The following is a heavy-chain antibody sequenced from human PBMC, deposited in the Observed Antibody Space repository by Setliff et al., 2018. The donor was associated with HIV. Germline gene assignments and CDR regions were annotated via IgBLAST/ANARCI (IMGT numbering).Heavy chain of an antibody. D-gene: IGHD6-19*01. V-gene: IGHV1-24*01. J-gene: IGHJ4*02. CDR2: VDPEDGET. CDR1: GYTLTEVS. CDR3: ATELFTVVAGHTPTFDY. Sequence: ASVKVSCKISGYTLTEVSMHWVRQAPGKGPEWMGRVDPEDGETIYAEKFQGRVTITADTSTDTAYMELSSLRSEDTAVYYCATELFTVVAGHTPTFDYWGQGTLVTVSS.